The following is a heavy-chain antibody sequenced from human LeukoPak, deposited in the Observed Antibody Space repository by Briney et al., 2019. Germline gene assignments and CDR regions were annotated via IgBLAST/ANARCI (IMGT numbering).Heavy chain of an antibody. V-gene: IGHV3-30*02. CDR1: GFTFSTYG. D-gene: IGHD4-17*01. Sequence: GGSLRLSCAASGFTFSTYGMHWVRQAPGKGLEWLSLSRFDGGNKYYADSVKGRFTTSRDNSKNTLYLQMNSLRAEDTAVYYCAKDPYGDYLRYLDYWGQGTLVTVSS. CDR3: AKDPYGDYLRYLDY. CDR2: SRFDGGNK. J-gene: IGHJ4*02.